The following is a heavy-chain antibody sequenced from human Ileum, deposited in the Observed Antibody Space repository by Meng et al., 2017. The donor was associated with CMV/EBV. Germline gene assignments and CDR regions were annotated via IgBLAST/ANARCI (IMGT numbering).Heavy chain of an antibody. CDR3: ARGYCSSTSCPYYYYYGMDV. CDR2: ISSSSYI. D-gene: IGHD2-2*01. J-gene: IGHJ6*02. V-gene: IGHV3-69-1*01. CDR1: GFTFGDYG. Sequence: GESLKISCGGSGFTFGDYGMSWVRQAPGKGLEWVSSISSSSYIYYADSVKGRFTISRDNAKNSLYLQMNSLRAEDTAVYYCARGYCSSTSCPYYYYYGMDVWGQGTTVTVSS.